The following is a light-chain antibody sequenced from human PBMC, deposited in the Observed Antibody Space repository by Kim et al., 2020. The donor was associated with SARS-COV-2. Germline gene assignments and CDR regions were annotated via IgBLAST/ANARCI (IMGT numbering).Light chain of an antibody. J-gene: IGLJ3*02. CDR1: NSDIGGYNY. CDR2: DVT. CDR3: SSYTSSKTWV. Sequence: GQWFTISCTGINSDIGGYNYVSWYQQHPGKAPKLIIYDVTKRPSGVSDRFSGSKSGNTASLIISGLHADDEADYYCSSYTSSKTWVFGGGTQLTVL. V-gene: IGLV2-14*03.